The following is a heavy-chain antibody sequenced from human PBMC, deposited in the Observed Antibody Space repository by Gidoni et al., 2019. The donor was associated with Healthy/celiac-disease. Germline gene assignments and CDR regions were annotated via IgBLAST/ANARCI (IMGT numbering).Heavy chain of an antibody. CDR3: AREAYYDILTGPYYYYYYGMDV. V-gene: IGHV1-18*01. CDR2: ISAYNGNT. J-gene: IGHJ6*02. D-gene: IGHD3-9*01. Sequence: QVQLVQSGAEVKKPGASVKVSCKAAGYTFTSYGISWVRQAPGQGLEWMGWISAYNGNTNYAQKLQGRVTMTTDTSTSTAYMELRSLRSDATAVYYCAREAYYDILTGPYYYYYYGMDVWGQGTTVTVSS. CDR1: GYTFTSYG.